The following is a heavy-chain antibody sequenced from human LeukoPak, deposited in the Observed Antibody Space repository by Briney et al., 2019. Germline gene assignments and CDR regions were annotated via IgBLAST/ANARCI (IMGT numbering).Heavy chain of an antibody. CDR1: GFTFSSSA. J-gene: IGHJ4*02. CDR2: ISNIGDYT. Sequence: GGSLRLSCAASGFTFSSSAMSWVRQTPGKGLEWVSAISNIGDYTYYADSVQGRFTISRDNSKSTLCLQMNSLRAEDTAVYYCAKQLGYCSDGSCYFPYWGQGTLVTVSS. D-gene: IGHD2-15*01. CDR3: AKQLGYCSDGSCYFPY. V-gene: IGHV3-23*01.